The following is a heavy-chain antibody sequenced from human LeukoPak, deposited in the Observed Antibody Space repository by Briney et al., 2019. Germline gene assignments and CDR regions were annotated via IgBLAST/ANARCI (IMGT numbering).Heavy chain of an antibody. CDR2: INPNSGGT. J-gene: IGHJ4*02. D-gene: IGHD2-2*02. CDR1: GYIFTGYY. Sequence: ASVNVSCKASGYIFTGYYMHWVRQAPGQGLEWMGWINPNSGGTNYAQKFQGRVTMTRDTSISTAYMELSRLRSDDTAVYYCFLRVTIVVVPAAIGADDYWGQGTLVTVSS. CDR3: FLRVTIVVVPAAIGADDY. V-gene: IGHV1-2*02.